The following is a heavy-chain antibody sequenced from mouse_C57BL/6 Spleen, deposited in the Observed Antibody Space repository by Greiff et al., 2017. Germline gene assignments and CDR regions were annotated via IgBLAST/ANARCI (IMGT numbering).Heavy chain of an antibody. D-gene: IGHD2-1*01. CDR3: ARGGIYYGNYLDY. CDR1: GFTFSDYG. V-gene: IGHV5-17*01. CDR2: ISSGSSTI. J-gene: IGHJ2*01. Sequence: EVKLVESGGGLVKPGGSLQLSCAASGFTFSDYGMHWVRQAPEKGLEWVAYISSGSSTIYYADTVKGRFTISRDNAKNTLFLQMTSLRSEDTAMYYCARGGIYYGNYLDYWGQGTTLTVSS.